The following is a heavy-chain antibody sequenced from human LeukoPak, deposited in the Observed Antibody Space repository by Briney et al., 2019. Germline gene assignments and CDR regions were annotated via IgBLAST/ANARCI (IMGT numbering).Heavy chain of an antibody. Sequence: SQTLSLTCTVSGGSISSGGYYWSWIRQHPGKGLEWIGYIYYSGSTYYNPSLKSRVTISVDTSKDQFSLRVNSVTAADTGIYYCAREDYQLVSGDFYYYMDVWGKGTTITVSS. V-gene: IGHV4-31*03. J-gene: IGHJ6*03. D-gene: IGHD2-2*01. CDR1: GGSISSGGYY. CDR3: AREDYQLVSGDFYYYMDV. CDR2: IYYSGST.